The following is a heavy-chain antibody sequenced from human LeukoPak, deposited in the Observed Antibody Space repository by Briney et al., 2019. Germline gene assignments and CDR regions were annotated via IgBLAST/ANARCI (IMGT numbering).Heavy chain of an antibody. D-gene: IGHD6-13*01. CDR3: ARAPGYRSFLDY. J-gene: IGHJ4*02. V-gene: IGHV3-21*01. CDR2: ITTGTTYI. Sequence: GGSLRLSCAASGFTVSTYSMNWVRQAPGQGLEWVSSITTGTTYIYYADSVKGRFTISRDNAKNSLYLQMNSLRAEDTAVYYCARAPGYRSFLDYWGQGTLVTVSS. CDR1: GFTVSTYS.